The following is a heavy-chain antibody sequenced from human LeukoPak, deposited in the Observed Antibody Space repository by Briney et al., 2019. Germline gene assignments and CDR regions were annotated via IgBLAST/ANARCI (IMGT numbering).Heavy chain of an antibody. D-gene: IGHD6-19*01. J-gene: IGHJ5*02. Sequence: PGGSLRLSCAASFSNYGMHWVRQAPGKGLEWVAVISYDGSNKYYADSVKGRFTISRDNSKNTLYLQMNNLRPEDTAVYYCARDSGWPAYNWFDPWGQGTLVTVSS. V-gene: IGHV3-30*03. CDR3: ARDSGWPAYNWFDP. CDR1: FSNYG. CDR2: ISYDGSNK.